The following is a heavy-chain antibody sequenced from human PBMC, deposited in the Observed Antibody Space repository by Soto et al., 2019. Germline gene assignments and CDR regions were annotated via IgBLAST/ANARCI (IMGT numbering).Heavy chain of an antibody. CDR1: GGSISSYY. CDR2: IYYSGNT. D-gene: IGHD3-16*01. Sequence: PSETLSLTCTVSGGSISSYYWSWIRQPPGKGLEWIGDIYYSGNTNYNPSHKSRVTISVDTSKNQFSLKLSSVTAADTAVYYCARGRGPYDYMYFDYWGQGTLVTVSS. V-gene: IGHV4-59*01. J-gene: IGHJ4*02. CDR3: ARGRGPYDYMYFDY.